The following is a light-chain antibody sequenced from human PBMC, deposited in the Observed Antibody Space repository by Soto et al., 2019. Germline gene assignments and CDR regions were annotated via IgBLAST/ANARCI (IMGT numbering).Light chain of an antibody. CDR2: EVS. J-gene: IGLJ1*01. V-gene: IGLV2-14*01. CDR1: SSDVGGYNY. CDR3: SSYTRSSTLVYV. Sequence: QSVLTQPASVSGSPGQSITISCTGTSSDVGGYNYVSWYQHHPGKAPKLMIFEVSNRPSGVSNRFSGSKSGNTASLTISGLQADDEADYYCSSYTRSSTLVYVFGTGTKVTVL.